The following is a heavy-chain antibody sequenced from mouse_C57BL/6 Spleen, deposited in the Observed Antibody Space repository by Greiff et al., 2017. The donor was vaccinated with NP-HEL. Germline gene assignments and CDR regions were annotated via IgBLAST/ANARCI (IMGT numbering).Heavy chain of an antibody. CDR1: GYTFTSYR. V-gene: IGHV1-69*01. J-gene: IGHJ4*01. CDR3: ARAEDDGEAMDY. D-gene: IGHD3-3*01. Sequence: VKLQQPGAELVMPGASVKLSCKASGYTFTSYRMHWVKQRPGQGLEWIGEIDPSDSYTIYNQQFKGKSTLTADKSSSTAYMQLSSMTSEGSAVYYCARAEDDGEAMDYWGQGTSVTVSS. CDR2: IDPSDSYT.